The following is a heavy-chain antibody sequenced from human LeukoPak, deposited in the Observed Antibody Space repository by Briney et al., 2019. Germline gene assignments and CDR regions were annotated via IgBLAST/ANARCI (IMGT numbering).Heavy chain of an antibody. J-gene: IGHJ4*02. CDR3: VRDGSVDPFDY. D-gene: IGHD3-9*01. Sequence: GGSLRLSCAASGFSVSDNYMSWVRQAPGKGLEWVSVIYSGGTTHYGDSVKGRFTISRDNSRNTLYLQMNSLRPEDTAVYFCVRDGSVDPFDYWGQGPLVTVP. CDR2: IYSGGTT. CDR1: GFSVSDNY. V-gene: IGHV3-66*02.